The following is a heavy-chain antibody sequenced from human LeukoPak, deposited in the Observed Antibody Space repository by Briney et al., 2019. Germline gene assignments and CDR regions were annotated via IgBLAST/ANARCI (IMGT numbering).Heavy chain of an antibody. J-gene: IGHJ2*01. CDR2: ISFDGSYK. V-gene: IGHV3-30*04. CDR1: GFTFSSYA. CDR3: ATRRGVHYYDMDWYFNL. D-gene: IGHD3-22*01. Sequence: GGSLRLSCAASGFTFSSYAMHWVRQAPGKGLEWVAVISFDGSYKYYADSLKGRFTISRDNSKNTLYLQMNSLRAEDTAVYYCATRRGVHYYDMDWYFNLWGRGTLATVSS.